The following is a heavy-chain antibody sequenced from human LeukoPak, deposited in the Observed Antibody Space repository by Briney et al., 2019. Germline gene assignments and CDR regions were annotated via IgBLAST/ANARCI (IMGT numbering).Heavy chain of an antibody. CDR3: AELGITMIGGV. CDR2: ISPSGGIT. V-gene: IGHV3-23*01. D-gene: IGHD3-10*02. Sequence: PGGTRRLSCAASGFTFSSHGMNWVRQAPGKGLEWVSGISPSGGITYYTDSVKGRFTISRDNAKNSLYLQMNSLRAEDTAVYYCAELGITMIGGVWGKGTTVTISS. CDR1: GFTFSSHG. J-gene: IGHJ6*04.